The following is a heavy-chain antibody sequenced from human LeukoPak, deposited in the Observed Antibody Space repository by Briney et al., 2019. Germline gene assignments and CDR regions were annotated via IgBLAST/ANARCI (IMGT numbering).Heavy chain of an antibody. CDR2: ISSSSSYN. Sequence: PGGSLRLSSAASGFTLSRYSMKWVRQAPGEGLGWGSSISSSSSYNYYADSVKGRFTISRDNAKNSLYLQMNSLRAEDTAVYYCARGVGITIFGVVILPYYYYGMDVWGQGTTVTVSS. CDR1: GFTLSRYS. V-gene: IGHV3-21*01. J-gene: IGHJ6*02. CDR3: ARGVGITIFGVVILPYYYYGMDV. D-gene: IGHD3-3*01.